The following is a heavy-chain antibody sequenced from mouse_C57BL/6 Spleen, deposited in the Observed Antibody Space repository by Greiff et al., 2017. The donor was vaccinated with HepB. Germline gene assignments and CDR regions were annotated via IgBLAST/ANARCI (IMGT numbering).Heavy chain of an antibody. CDR1: GYTFTEYT. Sequence: QVHVKQSGAELVKPGASVKLSCKASGYTFTEYTIHWVKQRSGQGLEWIGWFYPGSGSIKYNEKFKDKATLTADKSSSTVYMELSRLTSEDSAVYFCARHEEGYYYYGSWYFDVWGTGTTVTVSS. V-gene: IGHV1-62-2*01. D-gene: IGHD1-1*01. CDR3: ARHEEGYYYYGSWYFDV. CDR2: FYPGSGSI. J-gene: IGHJ1*03.